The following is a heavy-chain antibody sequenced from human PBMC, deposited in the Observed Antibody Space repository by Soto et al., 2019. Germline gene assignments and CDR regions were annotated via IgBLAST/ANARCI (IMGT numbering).Heavy chain of an antibody. D-gene: IGHD1-20*01. J-gene: IGHJ3*02. CDR1: GFTFSSYS. CDR2: ISSSSSYI. Sequence: EVQLVESGGGLVKPGGSLRLSCAASGFTFSSYSMNWVRQAPGKGLEWVSSISSSSSYIYYADSVKGRFTISRDNAKNSLYLQMNSLRAEDTAVYYCARGNSITGTGYAFDIWGQGTMVTVSS. CDR3: ARGNSITGTGYAFDI. V-gene: IGHV3-21*01.